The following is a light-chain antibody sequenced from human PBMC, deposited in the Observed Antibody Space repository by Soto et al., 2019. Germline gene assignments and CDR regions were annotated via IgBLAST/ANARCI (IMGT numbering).Light chain of an antibody. J-gene: IGKJ1*01. V-gene: IGKV2-24*01. CDR1: ESLLHRNGNTY. Sequence: EIVLTQAPLSSPVTLGQPASISCTPSESLLHRNGNTYLSWLHQRPGQPPRLLIYHVSSRFSGIPDRFSGSGGGRHFTLRISRVEAEDVGVYYCVQATHFPWTFGQGTRVEV. CDR3: VQATHFPWT. CDR2: HVS.